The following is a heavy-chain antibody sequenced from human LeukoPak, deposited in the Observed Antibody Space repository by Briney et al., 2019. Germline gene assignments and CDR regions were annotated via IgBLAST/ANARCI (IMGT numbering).Heavy chain of an antibody. V-gene: IGHV4-39*01. D-gene: IGHD3-22*01. Sequence: SETLSLTCTVSGDSISSSSYSWGWIRQPPGKGLEWIGTISYSGSTYYNPSLKSRVTISVDTSKNQFSLMLRSVTAADTAVYYCARVQYYYDSSGYQDWSFDLWGRGTPVTVSS. J-gene: IGHJ2*01. CDR1: GDSISSSSYS. CDR3: ARVQYYYDSSGYQDWSFDL. CDR2: ISYSGST.